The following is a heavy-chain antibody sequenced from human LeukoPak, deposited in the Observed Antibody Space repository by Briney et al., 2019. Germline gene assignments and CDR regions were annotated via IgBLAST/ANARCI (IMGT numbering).Heavy chain of an antibody. Sequence: GSLRLSYAASGFTVSANYMSWVRQPPGKGLEWIGEINHSRSTNYNPSLKSRVTISVDTSKNQFSLKLSSVTAADTAVYYCARGPVRWSIVVVVAATGWFDPWGQGTLVTVSS. D-gene: IGHD2-15*01. CDR1: GFTVSANY. V-gene: IGHV4-34*01. J-gene: IGHJ5*02. CDR3: ARGPVRWSIVVVVAATGWFDP. CDR2: INHSRST.